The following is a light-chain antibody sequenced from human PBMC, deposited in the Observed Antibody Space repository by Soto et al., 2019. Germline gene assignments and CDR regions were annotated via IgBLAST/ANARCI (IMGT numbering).Light chain of an antibody. J-gene: IGKJ4*01. CDR2: GAS. V-gene: IGKV1-39*01. CDR1: QSFSNF. CDR3: QQSYSIAPVT. Sequence: DIQMTQSPSSLSASVGDRVTITCRASQSFSNFLNWYQQKPGKAPKLLIHGASSLQSGVPSRCSGSGSGTDFTLTISSLQPEDFATYYCQQSYSIAPVTFGGGTKVDIK.